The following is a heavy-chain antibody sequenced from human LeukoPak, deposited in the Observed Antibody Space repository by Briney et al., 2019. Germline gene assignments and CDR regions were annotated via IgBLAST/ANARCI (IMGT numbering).Heavy chain of an antibody. D-gene: IGHD6-6*01. CDR2: ISGSGDST. CDR3: AKGTIIAARPGYFDY. CDR1: GFTFSSYA. J-gene: IGHJ4*02. V-gene: IGHV3-23*01. Sequence: GGSLRLSCAASGFTFSSYAMRWVRLAPGKALEWVSAISGSGDSTYYADSVKGRFTISRDNSKSTLYLQMNSLRAEDTAVYYCAKGTIIAARPGYFDYWGQGTLVTVSS.